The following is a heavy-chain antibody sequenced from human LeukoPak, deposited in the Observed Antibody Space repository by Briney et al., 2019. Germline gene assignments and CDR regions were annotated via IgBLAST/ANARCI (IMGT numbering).Heavy chain of an antibody. D-gene: IGHD3-22*01. Sequence: GRSLRLSCAASGFTFDGYAMHWVRQAPGKGLEWVSGISWNSGSIGYADSVKGRFTISRDNAKNSLYMQMNRLAAEATALYYCAKDTGATMIVMVDWGQGTLVTVSS. J-gene: IGHJ4*02. CDR1: GFTFDGYA. CDR3: AKDTGATMIVMVD. CDR2: ISWNSGSI. V-gene: IGHV3-9*01.